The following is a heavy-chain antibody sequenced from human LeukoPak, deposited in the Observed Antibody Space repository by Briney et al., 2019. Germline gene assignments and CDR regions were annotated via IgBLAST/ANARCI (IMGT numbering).Heavy chain of an antibody. CDR1: GGSISSYY. CDR2: IYYSGST. CDR3: ARDLGVMVRAFDI. J-gene: IGHJ3*02. Sequence: PSETVSLTCSVSGGSISSYYWSWIRQPPGKRLEWIGYIYYSGSTSYNPSLKSRVTISVDTSKNQISLKLSSVTAADTAVYYCARDLGVMVRAFDIWGQGTMVTVSS. V-gene: IGHV4-59*01. D-gene: IGHD5-18*01.